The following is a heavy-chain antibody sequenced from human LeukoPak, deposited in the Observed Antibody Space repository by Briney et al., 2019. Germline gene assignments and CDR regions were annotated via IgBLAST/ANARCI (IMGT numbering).Heavy chain of an antibody. Sequence: GGSLRLSCAASGFTFSSYSMNWVRQAPGKGLEWVSLISWDGGGTYYADSVKGRFTISRDNTKNSLYLQMNSLRAEDTAVYYCARFRGSSWFRYFDYWGQGTLVTVSS. V-gene: IGHV3-43*01. D-gene: IGHD6-13*01. CDR1: GFTFSSYS. CDR2: ISWDGGGT. J-gene: IGHJ4*02. CDR3: ARFRGSSWFRYFDY.